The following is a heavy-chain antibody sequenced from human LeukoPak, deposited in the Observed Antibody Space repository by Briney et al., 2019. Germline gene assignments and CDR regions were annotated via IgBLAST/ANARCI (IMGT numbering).Heavy chain of an antibody. D-gene: IGHD2-8*01. CDR3: ASNGYPSGWFDP. CDR2: IYSGGGT. CDR1: GFTVRSNY. J-gene: IGHJ5*02. V-gene: IGHV3-53*01. Sequence: GGSLRLSCAASGFTVRSNYMSWVRQYPGKGLEWVSVIYSGGGTYYPDSVRGRFTISRDNSKNTLYLQMNSLRAEDTAVYYCASNGYPSGWFDPWGQGTLVTVSS.